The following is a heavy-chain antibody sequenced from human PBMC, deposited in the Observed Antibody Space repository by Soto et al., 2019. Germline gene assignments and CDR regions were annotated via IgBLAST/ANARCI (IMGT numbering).Heavy chain of an antibody. J-gene: IGHJ6*02. Sequence: ASVKVSCKVSGYTLTELSMHWVRQAPGKGLEWMGGFDPEDGETIYAQKFQGRVTITRDTSASTAYMELSSLRSEDTAVYYCALTKYSSSWYADYYYGMDVWGQGTTVTVSS. D-gene: IGHD6-13*01. CDR2: FDPEDGET. V-gene: IGHV1-24*01. CDR1: GYTLTELS. CDR3: ALTKYSSSWYADYYYGMDV.